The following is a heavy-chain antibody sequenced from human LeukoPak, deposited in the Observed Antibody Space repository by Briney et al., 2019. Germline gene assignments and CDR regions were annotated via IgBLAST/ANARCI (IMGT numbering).Heavy chain of an antibody. V-gene: IGHV3-7*01. CDR3: ARVDLDTAMVQYYYYYYGMDV. D-gene: IGHD5-18*01. J-gene: IGHJ6*02. CDR2: IKQEGSEK. Sequence: GGSLRLSCAASGFTFSSYWMSWVRQAPGKGLEWVANIKQEGSEKYYVDSVKGRFTISRDNAKNSLYLQMNSLRAEDTAVYYCARVDLDTAMVQYYYYYYGMDVWGQGTTVTVSS. CDR1: GFTFSSYW.